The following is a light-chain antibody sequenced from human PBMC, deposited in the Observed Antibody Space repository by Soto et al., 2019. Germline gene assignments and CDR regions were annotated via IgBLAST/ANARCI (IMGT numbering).Light chain of an antibody. Sequence: QSVLTQPASVSGSPGQSIAISCTGTSSDVGAYDYVSWYQQHPGKAPKLMIYDVKYRPSGVSNRVSGSKSGNTASLTISGLQAEDEADYYCSSYTSSSSVIFGGGTKVTVL. CDR2: DVK. CDR3: SSYTSSSSVI. J-gene: IGLJ2*01. CDR1: SSDVGAYDY. V-gene: IGLV2-14*01.